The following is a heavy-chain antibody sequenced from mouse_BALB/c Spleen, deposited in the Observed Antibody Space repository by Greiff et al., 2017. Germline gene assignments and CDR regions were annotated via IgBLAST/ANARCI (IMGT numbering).Heavy chain of an antibody. D-gene: IGHD1-1*01. V-gene: IGHV3-2*02. CDR2: ISYSGST. J-gene: IGHJ2*01. CDR3: AITTVGY. Sequence: EVKLVESGPGLVKPSQSLSLTCTVTGYSITSDYAWNWIRQFPGNKLEWMGYISYSGSTSYNPSLKSRISITRDTSKNQFFLQLNSVTTEDTATYYCAITTVGYWGQGTTLTVSS. CDR1: GYSITSDYA.